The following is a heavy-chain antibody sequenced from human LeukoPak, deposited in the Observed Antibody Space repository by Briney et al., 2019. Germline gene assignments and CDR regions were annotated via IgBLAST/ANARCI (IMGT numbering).Heavy chain of an antibody. Sequence: SETLSLTCTVSGGSISSSSYYWGWIRQPPGKGLEWIGSIYYSGSTYYNPSLKSRVTISVDTSKNQFSLKLSSVTAADTGVYYCARDVFAHYYGSGRKNYYYYGMDVWGQGTTVTVSS. V-gene: IGHV4-39*07. D-gene: IGHD3-10*01. J-gene: IGHJ6*02. CDR3: ARDVFAHYYGSGRKNYYYYGMDV. CDR2: IYYSGST. CDR1: GGSISSSSYY.